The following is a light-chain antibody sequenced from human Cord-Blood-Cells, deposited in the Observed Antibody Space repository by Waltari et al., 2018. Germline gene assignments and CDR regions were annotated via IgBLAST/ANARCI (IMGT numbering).Light chain of an antibody. CDR2: DVS. CDR1: SSDVGGYNY. Sequence: QSALTQPRSVSGSPGQSVTISCTGTSSDVGGYNYVSWYQQHPGKAPKLMIYDVSKRPSGVPDRFSGSKSGNTASLTISGRQAEDEADYDCCSYAGSDTYVFGTGTKVTV. CDR3: CSYAGSDTYV. V-gene: IGLV2-11*01. J-gene: IGLJ1*01.